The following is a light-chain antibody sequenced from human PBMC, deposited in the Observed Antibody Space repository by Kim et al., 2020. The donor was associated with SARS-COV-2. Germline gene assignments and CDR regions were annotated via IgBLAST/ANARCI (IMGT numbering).Light chain of an antibody. J-gene: IGKJ5*01. Sequence: DIQMTQSPSTLSASVGDRVTITCRASQNINIWLAWYQQKPGGVPKLLISKASTLQSGVPSRFSGSGSGTEFTLTIDSLQPDDFGTYYCQPSNSYLITFGQGTRLEIK. V-gene: IGKV1-5*03. CDR1: QNINIW. CDR3: QPSNSYLIT. CDR2: KAS.